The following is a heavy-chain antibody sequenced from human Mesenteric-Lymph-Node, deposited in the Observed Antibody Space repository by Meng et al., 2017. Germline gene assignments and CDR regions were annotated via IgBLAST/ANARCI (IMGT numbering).Heavy chain of an antibody. Sequence: LQEAGPGLGKPSQTLSLTCTVSGGSISSSNYDWSWIRQPPGKGLEWSGHIYNSGSTYYNPSLKSRITISVDTSKNQFSLKLSSVTAADTAVYYCARGQKGYFDLWGRGTLVTVSS. CDR1: GGSISSSNYD. V-gene: IGHV4-30-4*01. J-gene: IGHJ2*01. CDR2: IYNSGST. CDR3: ARGQKGYFDL.